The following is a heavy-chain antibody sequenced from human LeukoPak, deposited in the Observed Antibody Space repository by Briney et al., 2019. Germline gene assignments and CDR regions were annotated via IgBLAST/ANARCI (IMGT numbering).Heavy chain of an antibody. CDR1: GFTFSNYW. Sequence: GGSLRLSCAASGFTFSNYWMSWVRQAPGKGLEWVSVIYSGGSTYYADSVKGRFTISRDNSKNTLYLQMNSLRAEDTAMFYCARHSYGGEAFDIWGQGTMVTVSS. CDR2: IYSGGST. D-gene: IGHD5-18*01. CDR3: ARHSYGGEAFDI. V-gene: IGHV3-66*04. J-gene: IGHJ3*02.